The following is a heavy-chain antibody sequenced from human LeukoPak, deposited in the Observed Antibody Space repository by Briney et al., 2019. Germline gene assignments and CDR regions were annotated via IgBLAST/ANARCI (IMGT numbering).Heavy chain of an antibody. Sequence: HPGGSLRLSCAASGFTFSSYAMHWVRQAPGKGLEWVAVISYDGSNKYYADSVKGRFTISRDNSKNTLYLQMNSLRAEDTAVYYCARERRGNYFDYWGQGTLVTVSS. D-gene: IGHD3-10*01. J-gene: IGHJ4*02. CDR2: ISYDGSNK. V-gene: IGHV3-30-3*01. CDR1: GFTFSSYA. CDR3: ARERRGNYFDY.